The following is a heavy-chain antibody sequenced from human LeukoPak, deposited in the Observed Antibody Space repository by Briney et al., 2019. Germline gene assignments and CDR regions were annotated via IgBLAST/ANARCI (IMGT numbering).Heavy chain of an antibody. D-gene: IGHD3-3*01. Sequence: PSETLSLTCAVYGGSFSGYYWSWIRQPPGKGLEWIGEINHSGSTNYNPSLKSRVTISVDTSKNQFSLKLSSVTAADTAVYYCAGVYYDFWSGPRGFGYWGQGTLVTVSS. CDR1: GGSFSGYY. V-gene: IGHV4-34*01. J-gene: IGHJ4*02. CDR2: INHSGST. CDR3: AGVYYDFWSGPRGFGY.